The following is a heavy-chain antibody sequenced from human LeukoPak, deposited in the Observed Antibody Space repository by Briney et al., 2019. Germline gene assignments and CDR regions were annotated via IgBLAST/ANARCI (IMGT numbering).Heavy chain of an antibody. CDR2: IYTSGST. J-gene: IGHJ5*02. CDR3: ARVRVVPAAKYNWFDP. Sequence: PSETLSLTCAVYGGSFSGYYWSWIRQPAGKGLEWIGRIYTSGSTNYNPSLKSRVTMSVDTSKNQFSLKLSSVTAADTAVYYCARVRVVPAAKYNWFDPWGQGTLVTVSS. CDR1: GGSFSGYY. D-gene: IGHD2-2*01. V-gene: IGHV4-59*10.